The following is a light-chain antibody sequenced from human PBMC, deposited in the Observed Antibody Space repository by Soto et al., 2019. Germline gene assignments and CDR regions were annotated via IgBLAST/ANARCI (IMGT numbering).Light chain of an antibody. CDR1: QDIYNY. V-gene: IGKV1-33*01. CDR2: DAS. Sequence: DIQMTQSPSSLSASVGARVTITCQASQDIYNYLNWYQQKPGKAPKVLIYDASNLKTGVPSRFSGSGSGTDFTFTISSLQPEDIATYYCQQYDDLVTFGQGTRLEI. J-gene: IGKJ5*01. CDR3: QQYDDLVT.